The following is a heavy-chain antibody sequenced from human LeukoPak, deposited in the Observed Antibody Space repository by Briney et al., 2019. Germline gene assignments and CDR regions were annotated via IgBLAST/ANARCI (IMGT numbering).Heavy chain of an antibody. CDR1: GFTFSSYS. Sequence: PGGSLRLSCAVSGFTFSSYSMSWVRQAPGKGPEWVSAIGSGGNTYFADSVKGRFTISRDNSKNTLFLQMKSLRAEDTAVYYCAKAVGFYTSSSPGFWGQGTLVTVSS. D-gene: IGHD6-6*01. J-gene: IGHJ4*02. CDR2: IGSGGNT. CDR3: AKAVGFYTSSSPGF. V-gene: IGHV3-23*01.